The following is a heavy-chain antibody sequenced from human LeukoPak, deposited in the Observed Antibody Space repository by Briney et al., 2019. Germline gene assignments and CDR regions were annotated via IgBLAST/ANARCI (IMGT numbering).Heavy chain of an antibody. V-gene: IGHV1-18*01. Sequence: ASVKVSCKASGYTFTSYGISWVRRAPGQGLEGMGWISAYNGNTNYAQKLQGRVTMTTDTSPSTAYTHLSSLRSHHTALYYCARDSRLYGHYVDYWGQGTLVTVSS. CDR2: ISAYNGNT. D-gene: IGHD2-8*01. CDR1: GYTFTSYG. J-gene: IGHJ4*02. CDR3: ARDSRLYGHYVDY.